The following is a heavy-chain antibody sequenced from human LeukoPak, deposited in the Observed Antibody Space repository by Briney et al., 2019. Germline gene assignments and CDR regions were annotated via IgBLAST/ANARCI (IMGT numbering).Heavy chain of an antibody. CDR3: AKDRSNSWAFDY. V-gene: IGHV1-46*01. J-gene: IGHJ4*02. CDR2: ISPSGDST. CDR1: GFTFTSYY. Sequence: ASVKVSCKASGFTFTSYYMHWVRQAPGQGLEWMGIISPSGDSTSYAQKFQGRVTMTRDTSTSTVYMELSSLRAEDTAVYYCAKDRSNSWAFDYWGQGTLVTVSS. D-gene: IGHD6-13*01.